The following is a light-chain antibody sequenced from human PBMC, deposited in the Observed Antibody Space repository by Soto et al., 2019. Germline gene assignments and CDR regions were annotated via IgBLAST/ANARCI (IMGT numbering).Light chain of an antibody. Sequence: QSALTQPASVSGSPGQSITISCTGTSSDVGGYKYVSWHQLHPGKAPKLIIYEVSNRPSGVSNRFSGSKSGNTASLTISGLQAEDEADYYCSSYSRITAYVFGTGTKVTVL. CDR3: SSYSRITAYV. V-gene: IGLV2-14*01. J-gene: IGLJ1*01. CDR2: EVS. CDR1: SSDVGGYKY.